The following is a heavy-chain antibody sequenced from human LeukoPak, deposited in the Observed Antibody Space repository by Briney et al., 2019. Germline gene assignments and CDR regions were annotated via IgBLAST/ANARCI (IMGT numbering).Heavy chain of an antibody. V-gene: IGHV3-7*04. CDR1: GFTFRSYW. CDR2: IKQDGGER. J-gene: IGHJ4*02. D-gene: IGHD3-10*01. Sequence: GGSLRLSCAASGFTFRSYWMSWVRQAPGRGLEWVANIKQDGGERYYVDSVKGRFTIPRDNAKNSLYLQMNSLRAEDTAVYYCTREYYYGSGSYYNGYWGQGTLVTVSS. CDR3: TREYYYGSGSYYNGY.